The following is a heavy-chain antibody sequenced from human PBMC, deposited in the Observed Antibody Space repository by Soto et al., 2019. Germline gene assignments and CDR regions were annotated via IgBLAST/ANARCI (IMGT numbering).Heavy chain of an antibody. D-gene: IGHD6-13*01. CDR2: IIPVFGTV. CDR3: ASDNPYTNSFGTWFDP. V-gene: IGHV1-69*01. CDR1: GGTFSNYA. Sequence: QVRLVQSGAEVKKPGSSVKVSCKASGGTFSNYAITWLRLAPGQGLEWLGGIIPVFGTVNYAQKFQGRVTITADEATSTAYMELNRLRSEDTAVYYCASDNPYTNSFGTWFDPWGQGTLVIVS. J-gene: IGHJ5*02.